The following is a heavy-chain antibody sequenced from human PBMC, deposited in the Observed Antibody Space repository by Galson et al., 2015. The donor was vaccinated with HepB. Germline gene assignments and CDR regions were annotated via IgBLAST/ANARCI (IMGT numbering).Heavy chain of an antibody. CDR1: GFTFGDYA. D-gene: IGHD2-21*01. Sequence: SLRLSCATSGFTFGDYAMSWFRQASGKGLEWVGFIRHKGYGGTAEYAASVKARFSISRDDSESIAYLQMDSLKTDDTDVYYCTRESGGDSDYWGQGTLVTVSS. CDR2: IRHKGYGGTA. V-gene: IGHV3-49*03. CDR3: TRESGGDSDY. J-gene: IGHJ4*02.